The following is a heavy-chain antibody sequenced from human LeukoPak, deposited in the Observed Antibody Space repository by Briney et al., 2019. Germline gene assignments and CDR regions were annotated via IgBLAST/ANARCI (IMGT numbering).Heavy chain of an antibody. J-gene: IGHJ4*02. V-gene: IGHV3-30*18. CDR2: ISYDGSNK. CDR1: GFTFSSYG. Sequence: PGGSLRLPCAASGFTFSSYGMSWVRQAPDKGLEWVAVISYDGSNKYYADSVKGRFTISRDNSKNTLYLQMNSLRAEDTAVYYCAKVRIAVAGTEGDDYWGQGTLVTVSS. CDR3: AKVRIAVAGTEGDDY. D-gene: IGHD6-19*01.